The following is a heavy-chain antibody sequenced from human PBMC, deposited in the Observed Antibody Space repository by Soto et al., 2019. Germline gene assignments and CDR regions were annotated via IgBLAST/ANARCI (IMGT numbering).Heavy chain of an antibody. V-gene: IGHV3-74*01. CDR2: INSDGSST. CDR3: VRGEGGWETY. J-gene: IGHJ4*02. D-gene: IGHD6-19*01. Sequence: GGSLRVSGAASGFTFSSYGMHWGGQGPGKGLVWVSRINSDGSSTTYADSVKGRFTISRDNAKNTLYLQMNSLRAEDTAVYYCVRGEGGWETYWGQGTLVTVSS. CDR1: GFTFSSYG.